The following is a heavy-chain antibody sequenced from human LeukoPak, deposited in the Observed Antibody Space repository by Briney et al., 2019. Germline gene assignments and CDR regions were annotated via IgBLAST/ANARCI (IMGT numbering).Heavy chain of an antibody. CDR1: GYTFTGYY. V-gene: IGHV1-2*02. Sequence: ASVKVSCKASGYTFTGYYMHWVRQAPGQGLEWMGWINPNSGGTNYAQKFQGRVTMTRDTSISTAYMELSRLRSDDTAVYYCASTTGIAAAVINWFDPWGQGTLVTVSS. CDR2: INPNSGGT. CDR3: ASTTGIAAAVINWFDP. D-gene: IGHD6-13*01. J-gene: IGHJ5*02.